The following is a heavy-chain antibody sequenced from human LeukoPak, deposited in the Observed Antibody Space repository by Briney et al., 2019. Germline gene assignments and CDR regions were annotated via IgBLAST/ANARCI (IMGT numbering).Heavy chain of an antibody. J-gene: IGHJ4*02. D-gene: IGHD3-10*01. CDR3: ARVVGGSGSYYPDY. CDR2: ISYDGSNK. V-gene: IGHV3-30-3*01. Sequence: GGSLRPSCAASGFTFSSYAMHWVRQAPGKGLEWVAVISYDGSNKYYADSVKGRFTISRDNSKNTLYLQMNSLRAEDTAVYYCARVVGGSGSYYPDYWGQGTLVTVSS. CDR1: GFTFSSYA.